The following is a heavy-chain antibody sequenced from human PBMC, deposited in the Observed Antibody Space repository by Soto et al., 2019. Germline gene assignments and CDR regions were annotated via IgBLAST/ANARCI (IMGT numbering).Heavy chain of an antibody. CDR3: ARGYCSSGSCYGQFDC. CDR2: ISYDGSNK. CDR1: GFTFNSYA. D-gene: IGHD2-15*01. V-gene: IGHV3-30-3*01. Sequence: QVQLVESGGGVVQPGRSLRLSCAASGFTFNSYAMHWVRQAPGKGLEWVAVISYDGSNKYYADSVKGRFTISRDNSKNTLYLQLNSLGDEDTAVYYCARGYCSSGSCYGQFDCWGQGTLVTVSS. J-gene: IGHJ4*02.